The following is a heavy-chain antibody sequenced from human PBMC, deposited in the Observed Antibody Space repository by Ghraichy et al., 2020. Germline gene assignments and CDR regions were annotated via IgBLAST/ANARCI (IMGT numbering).Heavy chain of an antibody. CDR2: IDTDGSTT. Sequence: GGSLRLSCAASGFTFSSYWMHWVRQAPGKGLVWVSDIDTDGSTTKYADSVKGRFTISRDNAKNTLYLQMNSLRAEDTAVYYCATIGRGYCSGGYCDSGPLDIWGQGTMVTVAS. CDR3: ATIGRGYCSGGYCDSGPLDI. D-gene: IGHD2-15*01. CDR1: GFTFSSYW. J-gene: IGHJ3*02. V-gene: IGHV3-74*03.